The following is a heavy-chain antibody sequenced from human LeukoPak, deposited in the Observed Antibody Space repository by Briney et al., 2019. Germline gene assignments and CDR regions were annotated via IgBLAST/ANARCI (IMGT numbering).Heavy chain of an antibody. J-gene: IGHJ4*02. CDR1: GFTFSSYS. CDR2: ISSSSTI. CDR3: ARDDDYVWGSYFDY. V-gene: IGHV3-48*04. D-gene: IGHD3-16*01. Sequence: PGGSLRLSCAASGFTFSSYSMNWVRQAPGKGLEWVSYISSSSTIYYADSVKGRFTISRDNAKNSLYLQMNSLRAEDTAVYYCARDDDYVWGSYFDYWGQGTLVTSPQ.